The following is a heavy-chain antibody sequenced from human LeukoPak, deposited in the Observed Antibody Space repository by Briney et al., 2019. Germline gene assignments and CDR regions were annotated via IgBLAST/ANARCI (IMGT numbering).Heavy chain of an antibody. CDR3: ARLYSSGWPLEY. D-gene: IGHD6-19*01. CDR1: GGTFSSYA. CDR2: IIPIFGTA. Sequence: SVKVSCKASGGTFSSYAISWVRQAPGQGLEWMGRIIPIFGTANYAQKFQGRVTITTDESTGTAYMELSSLRSEDTAVYYCARLYSSGWPLEYWGQGTLVTVSS. V-gene: IGHV1-69*05. J-gene: IGHJ4*02.